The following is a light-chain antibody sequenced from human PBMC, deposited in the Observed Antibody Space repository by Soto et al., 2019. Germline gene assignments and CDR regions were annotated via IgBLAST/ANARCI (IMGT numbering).Light chain of an antibody. Sequence: EIVLTQSPATLSLSPGERATLSCRASQSVSSSLAWYQQKPGQGPRLLIYDASNRATGIPARFSGSGSGTDFTLTISSLEPEDFAVYYCQQRSNWPRTFGQGTKVEIK. V-gene: IGKV3-11*01. CDR3: QQRSNWPRT. CDR2: DAS. J-gene: IGKJ2*01. CDR1: QSVSSS.